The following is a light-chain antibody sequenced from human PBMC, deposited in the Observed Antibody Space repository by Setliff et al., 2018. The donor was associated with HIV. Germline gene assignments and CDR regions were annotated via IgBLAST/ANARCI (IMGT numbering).Light chain of an antibody. CDR3: SSYTSTSTLCV. V-gene: IGLV2-14*03. CDR2: DVS. Sequence: QSALPQAASVSGSPGQSITMSCTGTRSDVGGYNYVSWYQQHPGKAPKLMIYDVSNRPSGVSNRFSGSKSGNTASLTISGLQAEDEADYYCSSYTSTSTLCVFGTGTKVTVL. J-gene: IGLJ1*01. CDR1: RSDVGGYNY.